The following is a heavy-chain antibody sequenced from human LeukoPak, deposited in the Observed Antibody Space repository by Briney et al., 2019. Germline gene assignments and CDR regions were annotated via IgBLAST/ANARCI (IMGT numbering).Heavy chain of an antibody. J-gene: IGHJ4*02. CDR1: GFTFSSYG. D-gene: IGHD3-22*01. Sequence: GGSLRLSCAASGFTFSSYGMHWVRQAPGKGLEWVAAIWYDGSNKYYADSVKGRFTISRDNSKNTLYLQMNSLRAEDTAVYYCATDGLYYYDSSEQYYFDYWGQGTLVTVSS. CDR3: ATDGLYYYDSSEQYYFDY. V-gene: IGHV3-33*01. CDR2: IWYDGSNK.